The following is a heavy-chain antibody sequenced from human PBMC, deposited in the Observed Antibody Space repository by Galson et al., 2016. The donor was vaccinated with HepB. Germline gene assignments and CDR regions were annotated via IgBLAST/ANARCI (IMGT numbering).Heavy chain of an antibody. CDR3: ATDGAGGGTYNDNFFDY. J-gene: IGHJ4*02. CDR1: GFTFSTYG. V-gene: IGHV3-30*03. Sequence: SLRLSCAASGFTFSTYGMHWVRQAPGKGLEWVATISYHAYNIHYVDSVKGRFTISRDNSKNTLYLQMNSLRAEDTAVYYCATDGAGGGTYNDNFFDYWGRGALVTFSA. D-gene: IGHD1-1*01. CDR2: ISYHAYNI.